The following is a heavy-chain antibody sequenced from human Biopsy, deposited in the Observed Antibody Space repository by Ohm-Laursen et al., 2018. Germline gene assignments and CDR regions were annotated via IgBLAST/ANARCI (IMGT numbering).Heavy chain of an antibody. J-gene: IGHJ4*02. D-gene: IGHD1-26*01. CDR2: MSPSTGNT. V-gene: IGHV1-8*01. CDR3: ARWETTLGRSLDS. CDR1: GYTFTSHD. Sequence: SVKVSCKASGYTFTSHDINWVRQATGQGLKWMGWMSPSTGNTVYAQRFQDRVTMTSDASTGTAYMELTSLTSDDTAVYFCARWETTLGRSLDSWGQGTLVAVSS.